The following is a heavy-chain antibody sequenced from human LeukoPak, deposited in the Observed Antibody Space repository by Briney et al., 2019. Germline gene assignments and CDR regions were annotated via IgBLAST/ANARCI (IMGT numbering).Heavy chain of an antibody. CDR1: GYTFTSYY. CDR3: ARDAITMGRGVPAHLDY. V-gene: IGHV1-46*01. CDR2: INPSGGST. Sequence: ASVKVSCTASGYTFTSYYIHWVRQAPGQGLEWMGIINPSGGSTSYAQKFEGRVTMTRDTSTSTVYMELSSLRSEDTAVYYCARDAITMGRGVPAHLDYWGQGTLVTVSS. J-gene: IGHJ4*02. D-gene: IGHD3-10*01.